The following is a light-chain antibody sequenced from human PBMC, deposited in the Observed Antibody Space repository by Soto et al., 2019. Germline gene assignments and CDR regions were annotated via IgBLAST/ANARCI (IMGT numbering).Light chain of an antibody. CDR3: AAWDDSLNGYL. J-gene: IGLJ1*01. V-gene: IGLV2-8*01. CDR1: SSDVGGYNY. CDR2: EVS. Sequence: QSALTQPPSASGSPGQSVTISCTGTSSDVGGYNYVSWYQQHPGKAPKLMIYEVSKRPSGVPDRFSGSKSGNTASLTISGRQSEDEAYYYCAAWDDSLNGYLFGPGTKLTVL.